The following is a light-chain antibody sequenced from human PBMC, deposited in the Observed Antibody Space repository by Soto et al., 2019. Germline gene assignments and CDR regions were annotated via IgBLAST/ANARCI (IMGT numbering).Light chain of an antibody. Sequence: EIVFTQSPGTLSFSPGERATLSCRASQSVSSSYLAWYQQKPGQAPRLLIYGASSRATGIPDRFSGSGSGTDFTLTISRLEPEDFAVYYCQQYGSSPQTFGQGTK. CDR1: QSVSSSY. J-gene: IGKJ2*01. V-gene: IGKV3-20*01. CDR2: GAS. CDR3: QQYGSSPQT.